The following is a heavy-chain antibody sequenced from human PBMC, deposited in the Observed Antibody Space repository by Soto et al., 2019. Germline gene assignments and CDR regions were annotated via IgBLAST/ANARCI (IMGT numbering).Heavy chain of an antibody. Sequence: QVQLVQSGAEVKKPGSSVKVSCKASGGTFSSYAISWVRQAPGQGLEWMGGIIPIFGTANYAQKFQGRVTITADESTSTAYMALSSLRSEDTAVYYGARAGGTMIPVGGVIGYYFDYWGQGPLVTVSS. CDR3: ARAGGTMIPVGGVIGYYFDY. J-gene: IGHJ4*02. D-gene: IGHD3-16*02. CDR2: IIPIFGTA. V-gene: IGHV1-69*01. CDR1: GGTFSSYA.